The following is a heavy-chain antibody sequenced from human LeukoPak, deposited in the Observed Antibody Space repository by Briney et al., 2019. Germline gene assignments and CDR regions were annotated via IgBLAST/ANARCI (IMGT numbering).Heavy chain of an antibody. CDR2: ISYDGSNK. D-gene: IGHD5-18*01. CDR3: ARELNVDTAMAFDY. Sequence: GGSLRLSCAASGFTFSSYAMHWVPQAPGKGLEWVAVISYDGSNKYCADSVKGRFTISRDNSMNTLYLQMNSLRAEDTAVYYCARELNVDTAMAFDYWGQGSLVTVSS. J-gene: IGHJ4*02. CDR1: GFTFSSYA. V-gene: IGHV3-30-3*01.